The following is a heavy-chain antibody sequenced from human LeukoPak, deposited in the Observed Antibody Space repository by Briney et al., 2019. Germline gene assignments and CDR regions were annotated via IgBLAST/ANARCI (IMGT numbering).Heavy chain of an antibody. Sequence: GGPLRLSVEASGFTFRSYTRNGFRRAPGKGLKWASSISSSSSYIYYADSVKGRFTISRDNAKNSLYLQMNSLRAEDTAVYYCARDLLSGSFHFDYWGQGTLVTVSS. V-gene: IGHV3-21*01. J-gene: IGHJ4*02. CDR3: ARDLLSGSFHFDY. D-gene: IGHD1-26*01. CDR1: GFTFRSYT. CDR2: ISSSSSYI.